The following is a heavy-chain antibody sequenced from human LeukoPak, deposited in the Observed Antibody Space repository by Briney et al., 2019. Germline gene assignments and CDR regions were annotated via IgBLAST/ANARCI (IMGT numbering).Heavy chain of an antibody. J-gene: IGHJ4*02. CDR1: GFTFSSYG. V-gene: IGHV3-23*01. Sequence: QSGGSLRLSCAASGFTFSSYGMDWVRQTPGKGLEWVSGVSNRDGRAYYADSVKGRFTVSRDNSKNTLHLQMNSLRAEDTALYYCASGMSLAGDGPFDFWGQGTLVTVSS. CDR3: ASGMSLAGDGPFDF. D-gene: IGHD6-19*01. CDR2: VSNRDGRA.